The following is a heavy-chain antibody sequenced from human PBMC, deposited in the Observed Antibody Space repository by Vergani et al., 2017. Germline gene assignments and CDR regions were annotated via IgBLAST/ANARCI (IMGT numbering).Heavy chain of an antibody. V-gene: IGHV3-43*01. J-gene: IGHJ6*03. CDR1: GFTFDDYT. Sequence: EVQLVESGGVVVQPGGSLRLSCAASGFTFDDYTMHWVRQAPGKGLEWVSLISWDGGSTYYADSVKGRFTISRDNSKNSLYLQMNSLRAEDTALYYCAKDISPGSGYYMDVWGKGTTVTVSS. CDR3: AKDISPGSGYYMDV. CDR2: ISWDGGST.